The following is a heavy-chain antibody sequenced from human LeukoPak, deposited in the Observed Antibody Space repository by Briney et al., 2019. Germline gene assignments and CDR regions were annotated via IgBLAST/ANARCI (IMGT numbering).Heavy chain of an antibody. V-gene: IGHV3-21*01. Sequence: PGGSLRLSCAASGFTFSSYSMNWVRQAPGKGLEWVSSISSSSSYIYYADSVKGRFTISRDNAKNSLYLQMNSLRAEDTAVYYCARGRNGQYYFDYWGQGTLVTVSS. CDR1: GFTFSSYS. J-gene: IGHJ4*02. CDR3: ARGRNGQYYFDY. CDR2: ISSSSSYI. D-gene: IGHD1-1*01.